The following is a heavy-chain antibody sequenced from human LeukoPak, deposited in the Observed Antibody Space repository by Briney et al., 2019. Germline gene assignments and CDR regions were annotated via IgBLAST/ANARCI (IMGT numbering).Heavy chain of an antibody. CDR2: INPNSGGT. D-gene: IGHD3-3*01. Sequence: ASVKVSCKASGYTFTGYYMHWVRQAPGQGLEWMGWINPNSGGTNYAQKFQGRVTMTRDTSISTAYMELSRLRSDDTAVYYCARDPSYYDFWSGSAGPDYWGQGTLVTVSS. V-gene: IGHV1-2*02. J-gene: IGHJ4*02. CDR1: GYTFTGYY. CDR3: ARDPSYYDFWSGSAGPDY.